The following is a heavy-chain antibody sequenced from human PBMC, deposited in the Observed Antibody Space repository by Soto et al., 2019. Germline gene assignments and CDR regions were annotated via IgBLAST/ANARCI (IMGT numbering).Heavy chain of an antibody. CDR2: ISAHNGNT. J-gene: IGHJ4*02. Sequence: QVHLVQSGAEVKKPGASVKVSCKGSGYGFTTYGITWVRQAPEQGLEWMAWISAHNGNTNYAQKLQGRVTVTRDTATSTAYMELRSLRYDDTAVYYCARGRYGDYWGQGALVTVSS. V-gene: IGHV1-18*01. CDR3: ARGRYGDY. D-gene: IGHD1-1*01. CDR1: GYGFTTYG.